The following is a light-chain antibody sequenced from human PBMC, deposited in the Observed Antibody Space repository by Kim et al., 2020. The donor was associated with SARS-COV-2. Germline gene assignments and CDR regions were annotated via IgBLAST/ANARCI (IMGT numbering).Light chain of an antibody. V-gene: IGLV1-40*01. CDR3: QSYDSSLSGSV. CDR1: SSNSGAGYD. J-gene: IGLJ2*01. Sequence: QRVTVSCTGSSSNSGAGYDVHWYQQLPGTAPKRLIYGNSNRPSGVPDRFSGSKSGTSASLAITGLQAEDEADYYCQSYDSSLSGSVFGGGTQLTVL. CDR2: GNS.